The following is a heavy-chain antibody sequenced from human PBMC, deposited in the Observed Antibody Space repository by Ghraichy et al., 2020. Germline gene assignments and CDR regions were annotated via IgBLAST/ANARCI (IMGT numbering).Heavy chain of an antibody. CDR2: IDWDDDK. Sequence: SGPTLVKPTQTLTLTCTFSGFSLSTSGMCVSWIRQPPGKALEWLALIDWDDDKYYSTSLKTRLTISKDTSKNQVVLTMTNMDPVDTATYYCARSILGYSSGWPFDYWGQGTLVTVSS. CDR1: GFSLSTSGMC. V-gene: IGHV2-70*01. D-gene: IGHD6-19*01. J-gene: IGHJ4*02. CDR3: ARSILGYSSGWPFDY.